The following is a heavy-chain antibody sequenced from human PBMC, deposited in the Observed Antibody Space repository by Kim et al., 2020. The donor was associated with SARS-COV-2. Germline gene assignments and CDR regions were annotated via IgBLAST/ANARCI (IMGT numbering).Heavy chain of an antibody. V-gene: IGHV4-34*01. J-gene: IGHJ2*01. Sequence: SQTLSLTCAVYGGSFSGYYWSWIRQPPGKGLEWIGEINHSGSTNYNPSLKSRVTISVDTSKNQFSLKLSSVTAADTAVYYCARDLKYYGSGSYLRGWYFD. D-gene: IGHD3-10*01. CDR3: ARDLKYYGSGSYLRGWYFD. CDR2: INHSGST. CDR1: GGSFSGYY.